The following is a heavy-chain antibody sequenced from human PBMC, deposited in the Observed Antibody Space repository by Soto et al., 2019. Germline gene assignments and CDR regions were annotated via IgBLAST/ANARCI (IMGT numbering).Heavy chain of an antibody. Sequence: PGESLKISCAASGFTFSFYSMNWVRQAPGKGLEWVSYISSSGDTIYYADSVKGRFTISRDNAKNSLYLQMNSLRDEDTAVYYCASPYCTGNSCYSILGYYWGQGTLVTVSS. J-gene: IGHJ4*02. V-gene: IGHV3-48*02. CDR2: ISSSGDTI. D-gene: IGHD2-15*01. CDR3: ASPYCTGNSCYSILGYY. CDR1: GFTFSFYS.